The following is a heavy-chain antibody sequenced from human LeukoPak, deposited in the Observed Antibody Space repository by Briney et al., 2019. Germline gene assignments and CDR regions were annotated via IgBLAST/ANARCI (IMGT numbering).Heavy chain of an antibody. D-gene: IGHD3-22*01. CDR1: GFTFSSYG. J-gene: IGHJ4*02. CDR2: IWYDGSNK. V-gene: IGHV3-33*06. Sequence: GGSLRLSCAASGFTFSSYGMHWVRQAPGKGLEWVAVIWYDGSNKYYADSVKGRFTISRDNSKNTLYLQMNSLRAEDTAVYYCAKDLSSGLEFDDWGQGSLVTVSS. CDR3: AKDLSSGLEFDD.